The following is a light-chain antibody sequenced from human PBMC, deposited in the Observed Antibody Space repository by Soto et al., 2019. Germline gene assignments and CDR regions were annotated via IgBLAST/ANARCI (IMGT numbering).Light chain of an antibody. CDR2: SDN. CDR1: SSNIGAGKD. V-gene: IGLV1-40*01. J-gene: IGLJ1*01. CDR3: QSYGTSLSGLYV. Sequence: QSVLTQPPSVSGAPGQRVTISCTGSSSNIGAGKDVHWYQQLPGTAPKLLIYSDNTRPSGVPDRFSVSKSGTSASLAFTGLQAEDEADYFCQSYGTSLSGLYVFGTGTKVTVL.